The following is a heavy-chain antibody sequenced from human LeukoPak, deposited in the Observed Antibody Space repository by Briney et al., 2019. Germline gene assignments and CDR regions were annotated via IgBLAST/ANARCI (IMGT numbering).Heavy chain of an antibody. V-gene: IGHV3-7*03. D-gene: IGHD1-26*01. CDR1: RFIFSSYW. CDR2: INQDGSDK. Sequence: GGSLRLSCATSRFIFSSYWMTWVRRTPGKGLEWVASINQDGSDKYYVDSVKGRFTISRDNAKKSLYLEMSSLRGDDTAVYYCAKDVGKWESLHFFDYWGQGTLVTVSS. J-gene: IGHJ4*02. CDR3: AKDVGKWESLHFFDY.